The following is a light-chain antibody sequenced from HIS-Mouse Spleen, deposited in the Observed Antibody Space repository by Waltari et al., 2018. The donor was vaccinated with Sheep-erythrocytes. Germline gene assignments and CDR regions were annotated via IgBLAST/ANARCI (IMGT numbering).Light chain of an antibody. J-gene: IGKJ4*01. Sequence: DIQMTQSPSSLSASVGASFPITCRASQSISSYLNWYQQKPGKAPKLLIYAASSLQSGVPSRFSGSGSGTDFTLTISSLQPEDFATYYCQQSYSTPPTFGGGTKVEIK. V-gene: IGKV1-39*01. CDR3: QQSYSTPPT. CDR1: QSISSY. CDR2: AAS.